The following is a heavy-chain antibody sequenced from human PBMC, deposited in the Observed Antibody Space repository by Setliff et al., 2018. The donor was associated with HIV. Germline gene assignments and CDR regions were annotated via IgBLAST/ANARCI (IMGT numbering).Heavy chain of an antibody. CDR3: AKDRSGSYRTFDY. V-gene: IGHV4-59*12. CDR1: GGSISRYY. D-gene: IGHD1-26*01. J-gene: IGHJ4*02. Sequence: SETLSLTCTVSGGSISRYYWSWIRQPPGKGLEWIGYIYYSGSTNYNPSLKSRVTISVDKSKNQFSLKLNSVTAADTAVYYCAKDRSGSYRTFDYWGPGILVTVSS. CDR2: IYYSGST.